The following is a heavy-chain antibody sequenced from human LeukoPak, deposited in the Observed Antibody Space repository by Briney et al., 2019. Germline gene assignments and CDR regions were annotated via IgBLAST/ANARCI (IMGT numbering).Heavy chain of an antibody. D-gene: IGHD3-22*01. J-gene: IGHJ1*01. CDR2: INTDGSST. V-gene: IGHV3-74*01. CDR3: ATPRGYYDSSGYYTPLYSDFQH. CDR1: GFTFSSYW. Sequence: GGSLRLSCAASGFTFSSYWMHWVRQAPGKGLAWVSRINTDGSSTSYADSVKGRFTISRDNAKNTLYLQMNSLRAEDTAVYYCATPRGYYDSSGYYTPLYSDFQHWGQGTLVTVSS.